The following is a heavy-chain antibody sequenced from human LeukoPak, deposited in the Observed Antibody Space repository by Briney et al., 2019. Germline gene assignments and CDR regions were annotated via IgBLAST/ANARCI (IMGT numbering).Heavy chain of an antibody. J-gene: IGHJ3*01. D-gene: IGHD3-22*01. V-gene: IGHV3-53*01. CDR1: GLTVSTKY. CDR3: TREGYFHDSSGYENDALDV. Sequence: GGSLRLSCAASGLTVSTKYMAWVRQAPGKGLEGVSVIRRDGTTSYPDPEKGRLTISRDNSKSTLYLQMNSLTAEDTAVYYCTREGYFHDSSGYENDALDVWGQGTMVTISS. CDR2: IRRDGTT.